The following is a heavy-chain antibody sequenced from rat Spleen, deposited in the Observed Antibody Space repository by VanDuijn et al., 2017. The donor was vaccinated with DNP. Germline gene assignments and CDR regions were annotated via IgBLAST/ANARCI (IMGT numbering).Heavy chain of an antibody. CDR1: GFSLTSYG. D-gene: IGHD1-2*01. V-gene: IGHV2S12*01. CDR2: ISSGGST. CDR3: TRDYYRRYIYHWAMDA. Sequence: QVQLKESGPGLVQPSQTLSLTCTVSGFSLTSYGVSWVRQPPGKGLEWIAAISSGGSTYYNSVFKSRLSISRDTSKSQVFLKMNSLQTEDSAIYSCTRDYYRRYIYHWAMDAWGQGTSVTVSS. J-gene: IGHJ4*01.